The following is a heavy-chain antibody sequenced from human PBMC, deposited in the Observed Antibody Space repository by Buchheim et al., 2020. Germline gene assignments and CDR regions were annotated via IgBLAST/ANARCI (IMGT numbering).Heavy chain of an antibody. Sequence: QVQLVESGGGVVQPGRSLRLSCAASGFTFSSYGMHWVRQAPGKGLEWVAVIWDDGSNKYYADSVKGRFTISRDNSKNTLYLQMNSRRAEDTAVYYCARDGVGLLWFGELLGGMDVWGQGTT. D-gene: IGHD3-10*01. CDR2: IWDDGSNK. CDR3: ARDGVGLLWFGELLGGMDV. CDR1: GFTFSSYG. V-gene: IGHV3-33*01. J-gene: IGHJ6*02.